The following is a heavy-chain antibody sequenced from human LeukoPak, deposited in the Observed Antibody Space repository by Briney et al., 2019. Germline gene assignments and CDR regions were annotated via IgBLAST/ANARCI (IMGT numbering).Heavy chain of an antibody. CDR2: IYTSGST. CDR3: ARDTPYYYGSVPGDYYYMDV. Sequence: PSETLSLTCTVSGGSISSYYWSWIRQPAGKGLEWIGRIYTSGSTNYNPSLKSRVTMSVDTSKNQFSLKLSSVTAADTAVYYCARDTPYYYGSVPGDYYYMDVWGKGTTVTISS. V-gene: IGHV4-4*07. D-gene: IGHD3-10*01. CDR1: GGSISSYY. J-gene: IGHJ6*03.